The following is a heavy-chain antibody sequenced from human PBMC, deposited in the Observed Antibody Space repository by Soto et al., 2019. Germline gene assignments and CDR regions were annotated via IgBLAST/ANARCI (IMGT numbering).Heavy chain of an antibody. CDR3: VRVGPNFHYYYGLDV. CDR1: DCSISNYY. Sequence: NPSETLSRTCAVSDCSISNYYWSWIRQPAGKRLEWIGRFSTSGTTYYNPSLKSRVTMSIDTSQNQFSLKLSSVTAADTAVYYCVRVGPNFHYYYGLDVWGQGTTVPVSS. V-gene: IGHV4-4*07. CDR2: FSTSGTT. D-gene: IGHD3-16*01. J-gene: IGHJ6*02.